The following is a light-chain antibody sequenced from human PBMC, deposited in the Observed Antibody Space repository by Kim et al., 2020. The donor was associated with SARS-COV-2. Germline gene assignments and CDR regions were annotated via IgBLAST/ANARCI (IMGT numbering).Light chain of an antibody. J-gene: IGLJ3*02. CDR2: RNN. CDR3: SAWDSSLSAWV. CDR1: SYKCGNQG. V-gene: IGLV10-54*01. Sequence: QTAPLTSTGNSYKCGNQGAAWLQQHQGHPPKLLSYRNNNRPSGISERLSASRSGSTASLTITGLQPEDEADYYCSAWDSSLSAWVFGGGTQLTVL.